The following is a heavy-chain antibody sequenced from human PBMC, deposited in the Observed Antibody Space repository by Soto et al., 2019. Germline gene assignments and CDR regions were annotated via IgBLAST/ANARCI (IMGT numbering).Heavy chain of an antibody. Sequence: GESLKISCKGSGYSFTSYWIGWVRQMPGKGLEWMGIIYPGDSDTRYSPSFQGQVTISADKSISTAYLQWSSLKASDTAMYYCARQYCSSTSCPAYGMDVWGQGXTVTVYS. D-gene: IGHD2-2*01. V-gene: IGHV5-51*01. CDR2: IYPGDSDT. CDR3: ARQYCSSTSCPAYGMDV. J-gene: IGHJ6*02. CDR1: GYSFTSYW.